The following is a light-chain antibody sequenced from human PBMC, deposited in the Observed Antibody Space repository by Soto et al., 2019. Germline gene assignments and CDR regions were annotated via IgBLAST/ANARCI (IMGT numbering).Light chain of an antibody. CDR1: QTVSSNN. CDR3: QQYGSQYSWT. J-gene: IGKJ1*01. CDR2: GAS. V-gene: IGKV3-20*01. Sequence: ETVLTQSPGTLSLSPGERATLSCRASQTVSSNNLAWYQQRPGQAPRLLIYGASTRATGIPDRFSGSGSGTDFTLTVSRLEPDDFAVYYCQQYGSQYSWTFGQGTKVDIK.